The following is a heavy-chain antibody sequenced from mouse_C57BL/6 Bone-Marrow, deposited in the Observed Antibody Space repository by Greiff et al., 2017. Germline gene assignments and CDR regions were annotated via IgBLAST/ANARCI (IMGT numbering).Heavy chain of an antibody. CDR3: ARRGYYYAMDY. CDR2: ISSGGSYT. J-gene: IGHJ4*01. CDR1: GFTFSSYG. Sequence: EVKVVESGGDLVKPGGSLKLSCAASGFTFSSYGMSWVRQTPDKRLEWVATISSGGSYTYYPDSVKGLLTISRDNAKNTLYLQMSSLKSEDTAMYYCARRGYYYAMDYWGQGTSVTVSS. V-gene: IGHV5-6*02.